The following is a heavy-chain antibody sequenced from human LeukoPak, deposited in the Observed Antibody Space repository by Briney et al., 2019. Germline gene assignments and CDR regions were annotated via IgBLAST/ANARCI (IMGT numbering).Heavy chain of an antibody. CDR2: ISSSGSTI. D-gene: IGHD6-19*01. J-gene: IGHJ4*02. CDR3: ARARPILRYSSGWCDFDY. CDR1: GFTFSDYY. V-gene: IGHV3-11*01. Sequence: PGGSLRLSCAASGFTFSDYYMSWIRQAPGKGLEWVSYISSSGSTIYYADSVKGRFTISRDNAKNSLYLQMNSPRGEDTAVYYCARARPILRYSSGWCDFDYWGQGTLVTVSS.